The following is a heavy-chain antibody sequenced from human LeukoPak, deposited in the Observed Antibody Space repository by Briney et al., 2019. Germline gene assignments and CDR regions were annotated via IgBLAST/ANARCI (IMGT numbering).Heavy chain of an antibody. CDR3: AINGGGDSGYGNFDY. J-gene: IGHJ4*02. D-gene: IGHD5-12*01. CDR2: ISRGGSPI. V-gene: IGHV3-48*03. Sequence: GGSLRLSCAASGFTFSSYEMNWVRQAPGKGLEWVSSISRGGSPIFYADSVRGRFTTSRDNAKKSLFLQMTSLRAEDTAFYYCAINGGGDSGYGNFDYWGQGTLVTVSS. CDR1: GFTFSSYE.